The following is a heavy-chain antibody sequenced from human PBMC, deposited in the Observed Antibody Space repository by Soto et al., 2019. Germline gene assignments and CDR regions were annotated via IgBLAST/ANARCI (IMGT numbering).Heavy chain of an antibody. D-gene: IGHD3-9*01. CDR3: AVFPNYDMLTGFAANYFDY. J-gene: IGHJ4*02. V-gene: IGHV1-58*01. Sequence: SVQVSCKASGFTFTSSPVQWVRQARGQRLEWIGWIVVGSGNKNYAQKIQERVTITWDTSTSTAYMELSSLRFEDMAVYYCAVFPNYDMLTGFAANYFDYWGQGTLVTVSS. CDR1: GFTFTSSP. CDR2: IVVGSGNK.